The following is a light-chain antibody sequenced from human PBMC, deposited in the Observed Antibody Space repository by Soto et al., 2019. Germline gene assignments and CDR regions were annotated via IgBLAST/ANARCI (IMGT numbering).Light chain of an antibody. J-gene: IGLJ3*02. V-gene: IGLV2-14*01. CDR1: SSDVGGYNY. CDR3: TSYTSSSANWV. CDR2: DVS. Sequence: QSALTQPASVSGSAVQSITISCTGTSSDVGGYNYVSWYQQHPGKAPKLMIYDVSNRPSGVSNRFSGSKSGNTASLTISGLQAEDEADYYCTSYTSSSANWVFGGGTKLTVL.